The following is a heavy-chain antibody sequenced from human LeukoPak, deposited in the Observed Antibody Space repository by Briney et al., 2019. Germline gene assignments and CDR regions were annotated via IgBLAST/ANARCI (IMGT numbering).Heavy chain of an antibody. CDR2: ISGSGGST. V-gene: IGHV3-23*01. J-gene: IGHJ4*02. CDR3: AKRGLPGTKEFDY. CDR1: GFSFSSYY. Sequence: GGSLRLSCVASGFSFSSYYMSWVRQAPGKGLEWVTTISGSGGSTYYADSVKGRFTISRDNSKNTLYLQMNSLRAEDTAVYYCAKRGLPGTKEFDYWGQGTLVTVSS. D-gene: IGHD1-7*01.